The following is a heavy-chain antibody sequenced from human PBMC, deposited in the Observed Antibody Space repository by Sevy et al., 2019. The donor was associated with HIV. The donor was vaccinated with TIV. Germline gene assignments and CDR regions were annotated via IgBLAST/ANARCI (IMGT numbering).Heavy chain of an antibody. V-gene: IGHV4-34*01. Sequence: SETLSLTCAVYGGSFSGYYWSWIRQPPGKGLEWIGEINHSGSTNYNPSLKSRVTISVDTSKNQFSLKLSSVTAADTAVYYCARGRTYDFWSGYYSGLQDVWGPGTTVTVSS. CDR3: ARGRTYDFWSGYYSGLQDV. D-gene: IGHD3-3*01. CDR1: GGSFSGYY. CDR2: INHSGST. J-gene: IGHJ6*02.